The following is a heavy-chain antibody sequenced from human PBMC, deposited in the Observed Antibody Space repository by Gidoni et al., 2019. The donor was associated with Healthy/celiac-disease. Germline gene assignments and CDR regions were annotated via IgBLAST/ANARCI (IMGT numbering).Heavy chain of an antibody. V-gene: IGHV3-23*01. Sequence: EVQLLESGGGLVQPGGSLRLSCGASGSTFSSYAMSWVRQAPGKGLGGVSAISGSGVSTYYADAVKGRFTISRDNSKNTLYLQMISLRAEDTAVYYCAKVGGERLLLWFGEFDYWGQGTLVTVSS. D-gene: IGHD3-10*01. CDR1: GSTFSSYA. J-gene: IGHJ4*02. CDR2: ISGSGVST. CDR3: AKVGGERLLLWFGEFDY.